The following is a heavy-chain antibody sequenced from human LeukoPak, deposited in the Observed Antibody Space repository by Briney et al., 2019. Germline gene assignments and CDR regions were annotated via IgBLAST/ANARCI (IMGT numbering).Heavy chain of an antibody. J-gene: IGHJ4*02. CDR2: IYYGGSA. V-gene: IGHV4-59*01. Sequence: SETLSLTCTVSGGSISSYYWSWIRQSPGKGLEWIGYIYYGGSANYNPSLKSRVTILIDTSRNQFSLRLSSVTAADTAVYYCATHAGGYSYETWGQGTLVTVSS. D-gene: IGHD5-18*01. CDR3: ATHAGGYSYET. CDR1: GGSISSYY.